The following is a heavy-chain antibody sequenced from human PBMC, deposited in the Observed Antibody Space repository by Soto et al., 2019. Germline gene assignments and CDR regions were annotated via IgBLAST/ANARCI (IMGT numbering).Heavy chain of an antibody. Sequence: QVQLVQSGAEVKKPGASVKVSCKASGYTFTSYGISLVRQAPGQGLEWMGWISAYNGNTNYAQKLQGRVTMTTDTSTTTAYMELRSLRSDDTAVYYCARDSPDYFPLDAFDIWGQGTMVTVSS. J-gene: IGHJ3*02. CDR3: ARDSPDYFPLDAFDI. CDR2: ISAYNGNT. D-gene: IGHD3-10*01. CDR1: GYTFTSYG. V-gene: IGHV1-18*01.